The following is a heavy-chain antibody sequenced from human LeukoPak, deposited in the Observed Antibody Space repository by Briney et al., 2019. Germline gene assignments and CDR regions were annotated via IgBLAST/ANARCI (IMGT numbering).Heavy chain of an antibody. CDR2: IYYSGST. Sequence: PSETLSLTCTVSGGSISSYYWSWIRQPPGKGLEWIGYIYYSGSTNYNPALKSRVTISVDTSKNQFSLKLSSVTAADTAVYYCAREAFYYGSGSYPLYWGQGTLVTVSS. V-gene: IGHV4-59*01. J-gene: IGHJ4*02. D-gene: IGHD3-10*01. CDR1: GGSISSYY. CDR3: AREAFYYGSGSYPLY.